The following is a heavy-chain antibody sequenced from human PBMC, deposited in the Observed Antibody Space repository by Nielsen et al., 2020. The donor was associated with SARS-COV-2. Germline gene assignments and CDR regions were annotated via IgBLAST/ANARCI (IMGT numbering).Heavy chain of an antibody. D-gene: IGHD3-3*01. V-gene: IGHV1-69*13. CDR2: IIPIFGTA. CDR1: GGTFSSYA. CDR3: ARAPYYDFWSGYYHYGMDV. Sequence: SVKVSCKASGGTFSSYAISWVRQAPGQGLEWMGGIIPIFGTANYAQKFQGRVTITADESTSTAYMELSSLRSEDTAVYYCARAPYYDFWSGYYHYGMDVWGQGATVTVSS. J-gene: IGHJ6*02.